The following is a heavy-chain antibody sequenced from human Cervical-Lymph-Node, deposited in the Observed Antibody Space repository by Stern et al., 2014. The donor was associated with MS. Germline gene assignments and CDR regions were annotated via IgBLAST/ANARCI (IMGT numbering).Heavy chain of an antibody. V-gene: IGHV7-4-1*02. D-gene: IGHD6-13*01. CDR2: INTKTGNP. Sequence: VQLLQSGSELKQPGASVTVACRVSGSTFTASSISWVRQAPGRGLEWMGWINTKTGNPTYALDFTGRFVFSLDTSVSTAFLQISSLKADDTAVYYCARSQPFSYWGQGTLVTVSP. CDR1: GSTFTASS. CDR3: ARSQPFSY. J-gene: IGHJ4*02.